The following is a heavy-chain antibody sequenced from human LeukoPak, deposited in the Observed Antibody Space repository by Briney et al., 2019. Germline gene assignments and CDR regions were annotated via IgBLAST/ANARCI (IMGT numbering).Heavy chain of an antibody. Sequence: SETLSLTCTVSGGDIIRCSHYWGWIRQPPGKGLEWIGSDYYSGNTYYNPSLKRRATISIDTTTSKNQFSLTLTSVTAADTAVYYCARHHAEIVVPSDWGEGALVTVSS. CDR1: GGDIIRCSHY. J-gene: IGHJ4*02. CDR2: DYYSGNT. V-gene: IGHV4-39*01. D-gene: IGHD2-15*01. CDR3: ARHHAEIVVPSD.